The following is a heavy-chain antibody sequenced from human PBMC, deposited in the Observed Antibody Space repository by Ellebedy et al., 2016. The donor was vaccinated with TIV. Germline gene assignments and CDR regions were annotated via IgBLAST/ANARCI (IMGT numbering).Heavy chain of an antibody. CDR1: GDSISSSNYY. CDR3: ARGLTYDTTAYSYAGSPKEFDF. V-gene: IGHV4-39*07. CDR2: VYYSGST. D-gene: IGHD3-22*01. J-gene: IGHJ4*02. Sequence: SETLSLXXNVFGDSISSSNYYWGWIRQPPGKGLEWIGSVYYSGSTYYNPSFKSRVTMSVDTSKDAISLRLTYVTAADTAIYYCARGLTYDTTAYSYAGSPKEFDFWGQGTLVTVSS.